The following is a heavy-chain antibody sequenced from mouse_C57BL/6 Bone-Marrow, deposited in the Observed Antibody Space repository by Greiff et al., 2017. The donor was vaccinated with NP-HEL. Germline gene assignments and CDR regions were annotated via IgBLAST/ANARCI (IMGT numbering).Heavy chain of an antibody. CDR1: GFTFSSYA. CDR2: MSSGGDYI. D-gene: IGHD1-1*01. CDR3: TRDGVVGGYFDY. Sequence: DVMLVESGEGLVKPGGSLKLSCAASGFTFSSYAMSWVRQTPEKRLEWVAYMSSGGDYIYYADTVKGRFTISRDNARNTLYLQMSSLKSEDTAMYYCTRDGVVGGYFDYWGQGTTLTVSS. J-gene: IGHJ2*01. V-gene: IGHV5-9-1*02.